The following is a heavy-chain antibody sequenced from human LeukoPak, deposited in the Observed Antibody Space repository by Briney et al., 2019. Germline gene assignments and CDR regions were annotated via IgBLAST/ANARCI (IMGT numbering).Heavy chain of an antibody. CDR2: IYYSGST. J-gene: IGHJ5*02. CDR3: ARDRRYGYSSSWTFDP. Sequence: SETLSLTCTVSGGSISSYYWSWIRQPPGKGLEWIGYIYYSGSTNYNPSLKSRVTISVDTSKNQFSLKLSSVTAADTAVYYCARDRRYGYSSSWTFDPWGQGTLVTVSS. V-gene: IGHV4-59*01. CDR1: GGSISSYY. D-gene: IGHD6-13*01.